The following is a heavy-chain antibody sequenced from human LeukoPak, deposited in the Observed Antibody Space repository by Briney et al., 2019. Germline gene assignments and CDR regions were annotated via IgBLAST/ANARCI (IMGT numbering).Heavy chain of an antibody. Sequence: PGGSLRLSCAASGFTFSTYSMNWVRLAPGKGLEWVSGITGSGDTTNYADSVRGRFTISRDSSKNTLYLQMNNLGAEDTAVYFCAKGKWETASYDPWDYWGQGTLVTVS. V-gene: IGHV3-23*01. J-gene: IGHJ4*02. CDR2: ITGSGDTT. CDR1: GFTFSTYS. D-gene: IGHD2-21*02. CDR3: AKGKWETASYDPWDY.